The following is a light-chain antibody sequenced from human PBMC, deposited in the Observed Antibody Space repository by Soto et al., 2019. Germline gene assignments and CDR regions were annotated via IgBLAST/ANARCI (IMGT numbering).Light chain of an antibody. CDR3: QQYNKWPLT. J-gene: IGKJ4*01. V-gene: IGKV3-15*01. CDR2: GAS. CDR1: QSVSSN. Sequence: EIVMTQSPATLSVSPGEGATLSCRASQSVSSNLAWYQQKPGQAPRLPIYGASTRATGIPVRFSGSASGTEFTLTISSLQSEDFAVYYCQQYNKWPLTFGGGTKVEIK.